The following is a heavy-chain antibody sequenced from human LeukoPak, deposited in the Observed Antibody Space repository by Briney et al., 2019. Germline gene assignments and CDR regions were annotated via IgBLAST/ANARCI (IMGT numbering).Heavy chain of an antibody. V-gene: IGHV3-30-3*01. Sequence: GRSLRLSCAASGFTFSSYAMHWVRQAPGKGLEWVAVISYDGSNKYYADSVKGRFTISRDNSKNTLYLQMNSLRAEDTAVYYCARVRGDTATYCYYYGMDVWGQGTTVTVSS. J-gene: IGHJ6*02. CDR3: ARVRGDTATYCYYYGMDV. D-gene: IGHD5-18*01. CDR1: GFTFSSYA. CDR2: ISYDGSNK.